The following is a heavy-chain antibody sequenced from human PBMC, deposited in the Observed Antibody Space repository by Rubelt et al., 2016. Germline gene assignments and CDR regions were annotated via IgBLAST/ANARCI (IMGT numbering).Heavy chain of an antibody. V-gene: IGHV1-3*01. J-gene: IGHJ4*02. CDR3: ARVILVRGQYYFDY. D-gene: IGHD6-6*01. Sequence: SQKFQGRVTITRDTSASTAYMELSSLRSEDTAVYYCARVILVRGQYYFDYWGQGTLVTVSS.